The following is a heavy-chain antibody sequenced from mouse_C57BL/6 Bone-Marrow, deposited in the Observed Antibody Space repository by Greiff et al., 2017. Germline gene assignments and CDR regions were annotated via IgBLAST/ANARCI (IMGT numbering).Heavy chain of an antibody. J-gene: IGHJ2*01. D-gene: IGHD2-12*01. Sequence: QVQLKQPGAELVKPGASVKMSCKASGYTFTSYWITWVKQRPGQGLAWIGDIYPGSGSTNYNEKFKSKATLTVDTSSSTAYMQLSSLTSEDSAVYYCARDYSPHFDYWGQGTTLTVSS. V-gene: IGHV1-55*01. CDR3: ARDYSPHFDY. CDR2: IYPGSGST. CDR1: GYTFTSYW.